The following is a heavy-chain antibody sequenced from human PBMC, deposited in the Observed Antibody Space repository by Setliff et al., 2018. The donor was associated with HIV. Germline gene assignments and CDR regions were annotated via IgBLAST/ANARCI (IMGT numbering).Heavy chain of an antibody. CDR1: GYTFTSYY. V-gene: IGHV1-46*01. CDR2: INPSGGST. J-gene: IGHJ6*02. Sequence: ASVKVSCKASGYTFTSYYMHWVRQAPGQGLEWMGIINPSGGSTSYAQKFQGRVTMTRDTSTSTVYMELSSLRSEDTAVYYCASPPRGYSFHYGLDVWGQGTTVTVSS. CDR3: ASPPRGYSFHYGLDV. D-gene: IGHD6-25*01.